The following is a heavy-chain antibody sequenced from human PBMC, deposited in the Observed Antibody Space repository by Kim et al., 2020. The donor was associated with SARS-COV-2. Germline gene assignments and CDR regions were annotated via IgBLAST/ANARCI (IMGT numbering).Heavy chain of an antibody. V-gene: IGHV1-46*01. CDR1: GYTFTSYY. CDR3: ARDLTTTDGYRDYYYGMDV. D-gene: IGHD5-12*01. Sequence: ASVKVSCKASGYTFTSYYMHWVRQAPGQGLEWMGIINPSGCSTSYAQKFQGRVTMTRDTSTSTVYMELSSLRSEDTAVYYCARDLTTTDGYRDYYYGMDVWGQGTTVTVSS. CDR2: INPSGCST. J-gene: IGHJ6*02.